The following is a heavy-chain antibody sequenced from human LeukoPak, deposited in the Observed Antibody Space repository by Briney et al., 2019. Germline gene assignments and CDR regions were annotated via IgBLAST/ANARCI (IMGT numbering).Heavy chain of an antibody. CDR1: GFTFSDSA. CDR3: MARGDSYGLFDY. V-gene: IGHV3-73*01. CDR2: IRSKANTYAA. D-gene: IGHD5-18*01. J-gene: IGHJ4*01. Sequence: GGSLRLSCAASGFTFSDSAMHWVRQASGTGLEWVARIRSKANTYAASYAASVKGRFTISRDDSKNTASLQMNSLKTEDTAVYYCMARGDSYGLFDYWGHGTLVTVSS.